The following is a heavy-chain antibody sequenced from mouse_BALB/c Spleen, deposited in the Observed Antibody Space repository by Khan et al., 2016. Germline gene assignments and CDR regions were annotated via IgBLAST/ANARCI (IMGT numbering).Heavy chain of an antibody. J-gene: IGHJ4*01. D-gene: IGHD1-1*01. V-gene: IGHV2-6-5*01. CDR3: AKHDTTVAMDY. CDR1: GFSLTDYG. Sequence: QVQLKESGPGLVAPSQSLSITCTVSGFSLTDYGVSWIRQPPGKGLEWLGVIWSGEITYYNSALKSRLSISKVNSKSQVFLKMNSLQTDDTAMYYCAKHDTTVAMDYWGQGTSVTVSS. CDR2: IWSGEIT.